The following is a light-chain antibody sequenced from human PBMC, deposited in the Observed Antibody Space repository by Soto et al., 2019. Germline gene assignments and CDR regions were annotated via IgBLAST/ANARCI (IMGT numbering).Light chain of an antibody. J-gene: IGKJ4*01. CDR2: DAS. CDR3: QQRINWPGVT. Sequence: EIVLTQSPATLSLSPGERATLSCRASQSVSSYLAWYQQKPGQAPRLLIYDASNRATGIPARFSGSGSGTDFTLTISSLEPEDFAVYYCQQRINWPGVTFGGGTKVEIK. V-gene: IGKV3-11*01. CDR1: QSVSSY.